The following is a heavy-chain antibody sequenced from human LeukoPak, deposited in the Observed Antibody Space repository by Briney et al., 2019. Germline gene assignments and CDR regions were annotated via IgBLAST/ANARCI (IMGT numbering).Heavy chain of an antibody. CDR2: IWYDGSNK. V-gene: IGHV3-33*06. D-gene: IGHD3-22*01. CDR1: GFTFSRHA. Sequence: GRSLRLSCAASGFTFSRHAMHWVRQAPGKGLEWVAVIWYDGSNKYYADSVKGRSTISRDNSNNTLYLQLNSLRADDTAVYYCAKVTDSSGYFPSDHWGQGTLVTVSS. CDR3: AKVTDSSGYFPSDH. J-gene: IGHJ4*02.